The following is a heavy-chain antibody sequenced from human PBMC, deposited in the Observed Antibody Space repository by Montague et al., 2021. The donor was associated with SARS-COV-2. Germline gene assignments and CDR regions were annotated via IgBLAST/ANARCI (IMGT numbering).Heavy chain of an antibody. CDR3: ARVLSHRAIFGVVIINGMDV. V-gene: IGHV4-34*01. J-gene: IGHJ6*02. D-gene: IGHD3-3*01. Sequence: SETLSLTCAVYGGSFSGYYWSWIRQPPGKGLEWIGEISHSGSTNYNPSLKSRVTISIDTSKNQFSLKLSSVTAADTAVYYCARVLSHRAIFGVVIINGMDVWGQGTTVTVSS. CDR2: ISHSGST. CDR1: GGSFSGYY.